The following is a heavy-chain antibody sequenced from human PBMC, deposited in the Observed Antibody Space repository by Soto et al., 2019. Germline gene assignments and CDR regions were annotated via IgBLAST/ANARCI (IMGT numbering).Heavy chain of an antibody. Sequence: EAQLLESWGGLVQPGGSLRLSCAASGFTFSSYAMTWVRQAPGKGLQWVSSISESGGSTYYADSVKGRFTISRDNSKNTLYLRMNSLRAEDTAVYFCAKLGERDLRRWFDYWGQGTLVTVSS. D-gene: IGHD3-10*01. CDR3: AKLGERDLRRWFDY. V-gene: IGHV3-23*01. J-gene: IGHJ4*02. CDR1: GFTFSSYA. CDR2: ISESGGST.